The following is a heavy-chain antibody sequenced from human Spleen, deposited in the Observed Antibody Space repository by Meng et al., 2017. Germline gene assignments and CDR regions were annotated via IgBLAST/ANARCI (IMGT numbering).Heavy chain of an antibody. J-gene: IGHJ4*02. V-gene: IGHV3-7*04. CDR3: ARGDYGETFDY. Sequence: GESLKISCAASGFTFSSFWMTWVRQAPGKGLEWVANIKEDGSEKYYVDSVKGRFTISRDNAKNSLYLQMNSLGVEDTAVYYCARGDYGETFDYWGQGTLVTVSS. D-gene: IGHD4-17*01. CDR1: GFTFSSFW. CDR2: IKEDGSEK.